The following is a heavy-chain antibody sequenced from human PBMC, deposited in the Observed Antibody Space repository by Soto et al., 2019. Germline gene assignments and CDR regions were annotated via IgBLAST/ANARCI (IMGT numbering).Heavy chain of an antibody. CDR1: GFTFSSYG. CDR2: IWYDGSNK. J-gene: IGHJ6*02. V-gene: IGHV3-33*01. Sequence: GGSLRLSCAASGFTFSSYGMHWVRQAPGKVLEWVAVIWYDGSNKYYADSVKGRFTISRDNSKNTLYLQMNSLRAEDTAVYYCARDRAVAGNYYYYYGMDVWGQGTTVTAP. D-gene: IGHD6-19*01. CDR3: ARDRAVAGNYYYYYGMDV.